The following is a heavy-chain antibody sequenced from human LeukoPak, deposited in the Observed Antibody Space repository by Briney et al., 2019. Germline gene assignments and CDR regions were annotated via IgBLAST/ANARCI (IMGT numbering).Heavy chain of an antibody. D-gene: IGHD2-21*02. CDR3: ARAYMTATRHFDY. Sequence: EASVKVSCKASGYTFTSYYMHWVRQAPGQGLEWMGIINPSGGSTSYAQKFQGRVTMIRDMSTSTVYMELSSLRSEDTAMYYCARAYMTATRHFDYWGQGTLVTVSS. CDR1: GYTFTSYY. CDR2: INPSGGST. V-gene: IGHV1-46*01. J-gene: IGHJ4*02.